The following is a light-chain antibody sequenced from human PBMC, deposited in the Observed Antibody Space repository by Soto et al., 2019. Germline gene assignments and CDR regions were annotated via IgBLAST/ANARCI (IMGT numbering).Light chain of an antibody. J-gene: IGKJ1*01. CDR2: AIS. CDR3: QQAKCFPWT. Sequence: DIQMTQSPSSVSASIGDRVTITCRASQVISNLLAWYQQKPGKAPKLLTYAISILPNGLPSRFSGSRSGTDFTLTISSLQTEDFATYYCQQAKCFPWTFGQGTKV. V-gene: IGKV1-12*01. CDR1: QVISNL.